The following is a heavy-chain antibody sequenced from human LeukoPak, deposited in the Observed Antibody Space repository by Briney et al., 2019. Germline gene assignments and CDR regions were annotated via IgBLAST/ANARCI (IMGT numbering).Heavy chain of an antibody. Sequence: VASVKVSCKASEYTFTDYAINWVRQAPGQRLEWMGWITAGNGNTKYSQKFQGRVTITRDTSASTAYMELSSLRSEDTAVYYCARDSGEYYFDYWGQGTLVTVSS. CDR3: ARDSGEYYFDY. D-gene: IGHD2-15*01. CDR2: ITAGNGNT. V-gene: IGHV1-3*01. J-gene: IGHJ4*02. CDR1: EYTFTDYA.